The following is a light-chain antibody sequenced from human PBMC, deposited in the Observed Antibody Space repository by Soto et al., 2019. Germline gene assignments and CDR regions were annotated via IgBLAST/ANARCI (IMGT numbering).Light chain of an antibody. J-gene: IGKJ2*01. CDR2: GAS. CDR3: QHFGSSPPKYT. CDR1: QTVSSSH. V-gene: IGKV3-20*01. Sequence: EVVLTQSPGTLSLSPGERATLSCRASQTVSSSHLAWYQQKPGQAPRLLIYGASDRATDIPARFSGSGSGTYFTLTISRLEPEDFAVYYCQHFGSSPPKYTFGQGTKLEFE.